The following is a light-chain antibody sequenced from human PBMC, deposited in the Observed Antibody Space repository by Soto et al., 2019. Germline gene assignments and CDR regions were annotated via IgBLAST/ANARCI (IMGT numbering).Light chain of an antibody. CDR1: SSNIGTGFH. Sequence: QAVVTQPPSVSGAPGQRITISCTGTSSNIGTGFHVHWYQQVPGTAPKLLIFDSRNRPSGVPDRFSGSKSGTSASLAITGLQADDEADYYCQSYDSNLGGWVFGGGTKLTVL. V-gene: IGLV1-40*01. CDR2: DSR. J-gene: IGLJ3*02. CDR3: QSYDSNLGGWV.